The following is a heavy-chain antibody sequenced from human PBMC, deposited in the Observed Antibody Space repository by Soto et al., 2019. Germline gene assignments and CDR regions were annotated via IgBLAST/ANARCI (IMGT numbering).Heavy chain of an antibody. CDR3: AKAASVYSSGWFHFDY. J-gene: IGHJ4*02. CDR2: ISGSGGST. CDR1: GFTFSSYA. V-gene: IGHV3-23*01. D-gene: IGHD6-19*01. Sequence: TGGSLRLSCAASGFTFSSYAMSWVRQAPGKGLEWVSAISGSGGSTYYADSVKGRFTISRDNSKNTLYLQMNSLRAEDTAVYYCAKAASVYSSGWFHFDYWGQGTLVTVSS.